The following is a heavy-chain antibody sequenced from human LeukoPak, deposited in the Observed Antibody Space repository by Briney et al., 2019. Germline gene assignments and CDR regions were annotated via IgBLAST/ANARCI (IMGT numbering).Heavy chain of an antibody. Sequence: SETLSLTCTVSGGSISSYYWSWIRQPPGKGLEWIGYIYYTGSTNYSPSLKSRVTISVDTSKNQFSLRLSSVTAADTAVYYCARRYYYAMDVWGQGTTVTVSS. J-gene: IGHJ6*02. CDR1: GGSISSYY. CDR2: IYYTGST. CDR3: ARRYYYAMDV. V-gene: IGHV4-59*08.